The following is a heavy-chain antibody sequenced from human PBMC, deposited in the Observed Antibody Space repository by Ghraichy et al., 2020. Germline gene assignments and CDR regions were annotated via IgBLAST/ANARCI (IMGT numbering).Heavy chain of an antibody. D-gene: IGHD5-18*01. J-gene: IGHJ3*02. CDR1: GYSFTSYW. CDR3: ARQDVGYSYGYEAFDI. Sequence: GESLNISCKGSGYSFTSYWIGWVRQMPGKGLEWMGIIYPGDSDTRYSPSFQGQVTISADKSISTAYLQWSSLKASDTAMYYCARQDVGYSYGYEAFDIWGQGTMVTVSS. V-gene: IGHV5-51*01. CDR2: IYPGDSDT.